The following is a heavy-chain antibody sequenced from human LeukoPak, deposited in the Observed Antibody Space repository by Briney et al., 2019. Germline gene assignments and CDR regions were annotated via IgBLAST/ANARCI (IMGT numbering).Heavy chain of an antibody. J-gene: IGHJ4*02. CDR2: ISYDGSNK. D-gene: IGHD5-12*01. CDR1: GSTFSSYG. V-gene: IGHV3-30*18. Sequence: PGGSLRLSCAASGSTFSSYGMHWVRQAPGKGLEWVAVISYDGSNKYYADSVKGRFTISRDNSKNTLYLQMNSLRAEDTAVYYCAKYGYSGYEDWGQGTLVTVSS. CDR3: AKYGYSGYED.